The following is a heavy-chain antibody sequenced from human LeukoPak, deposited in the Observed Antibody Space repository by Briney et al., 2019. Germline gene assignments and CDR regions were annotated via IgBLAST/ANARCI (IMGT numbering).Heavy chain of an antibody. CDR2: ITSNEGGT. Sequence: GGSLRLSCAASGFTFSSYALHWVRQASGKGLEFVSAITSNEGGTYYADSVKGRFTISRDNSKDTLYLQMSSLRPEDTAVYYCLRSRSGDYWGPGTLVTVSS. J-gene: IGHJ4*02. CDR3: LRSRSGDY. V-gene: IGHV3-64D*06. CDR1: GFTFSSYA.